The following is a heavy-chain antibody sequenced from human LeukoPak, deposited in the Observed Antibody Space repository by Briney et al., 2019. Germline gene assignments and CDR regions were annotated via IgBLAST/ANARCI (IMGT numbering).Heavy chain of an antibody. CDR2: IDPNSGGT. CDR3: AKWRGYSSGWSGPFDD. CDR1: GYTFTGHH. J-gene: IGHJ4*01. V-gene: IGHV1-2*02. Sequence: ASVKVSCKASGYTFTGHHMHWVRQAPGQGLEWMGWIDPNSGGTNYAQKFQGRVIVTRDTSISTAYMELSRLKSDDTAVYYCAKWRGYSSGWSGPFDDWGQGTLVTVSS. D-gene: IGHD6-19*01.